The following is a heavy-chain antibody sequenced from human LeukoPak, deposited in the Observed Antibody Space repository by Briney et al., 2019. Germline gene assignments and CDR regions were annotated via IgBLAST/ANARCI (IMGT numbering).Heavy chain of an antibody. CDR3: ARYRLYDSSGYYFDY. CDR2: MNPNSGNT. D-gene: IGHD3-22*01. Sequence: ASVKVSCKASGYTFTSYDINWVRQATGQGLEWMGWMNPNSGNTGYAQKFQGRVTMTTDTSTSTAYMELRSLRSDDTAVYYCARYRLYDSSGYYFDYWGQGTLVTVSS. J-gene: IGHJ4*02. V-gene: IGHV1-8*01. CDR1: GYTFTSYD.